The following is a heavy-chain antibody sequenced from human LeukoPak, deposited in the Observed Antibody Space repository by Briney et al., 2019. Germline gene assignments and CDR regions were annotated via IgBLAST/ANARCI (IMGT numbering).Heavy chain of an antibody. D-gene: IGHD3-3*01. CDR2: ISSSSSTI. CDR3: ARNTYYDFWSGPLLTYYYYYGMDV. J-gene: IGHJ6*02. V-gene: IGHV3-48*01. Sequence: GGSLRLSCAASGFTFSSYSMNWVRQAPGKGLEWVSYISSSSSTIYYADSVKGRFTISRDNAKNSLYLQMNSLRAGDTAVYYCARNTYYDFWSGPLLTYYYYYGMDVWGQGTTVTVSS. CDR1: GFTFSSYS.